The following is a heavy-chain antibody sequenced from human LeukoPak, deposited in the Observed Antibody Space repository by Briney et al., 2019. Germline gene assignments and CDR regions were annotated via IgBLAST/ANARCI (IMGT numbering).Heavy chain of an antibody. V-gene: IGHV4-38-2*02. CDR3: ASEPSRIMVRGVGYHY. CDR1: GYSISSGYY. Sequence: SETLSLTCTVSGYSISSGYYWGWIRQPPGKGLEWIGSIYHSGSTYHNPSLKSRVTISVDTSKNQFSLKLSSVTAADTAVYYCASEPSRIMVRGVGYHYWGQGTLVTVSS. J-gene: IGHJ4*02. D-gene: IGHD3-10*01. CDR2: IYHSGST.